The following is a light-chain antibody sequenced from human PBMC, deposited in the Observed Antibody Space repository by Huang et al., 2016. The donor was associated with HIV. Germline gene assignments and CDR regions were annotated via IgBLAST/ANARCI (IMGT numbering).Light chain of an antibody. CDR1: QSVSNY. CDR2: DIS. V-gene: IGKV3-11*01. CDR3: QQRYSSWT. Sequence: EIVLTQSPATLSLSPGARATLSCRASQSVSNYLAWYQQKPGQAPRLLIYDISSRATGIPPRVSGSGSGTDFTLTISSLEPEDFAVYFCQQRYSSWTFGQGTKVEIK. J-gene: IGKJ1*01.